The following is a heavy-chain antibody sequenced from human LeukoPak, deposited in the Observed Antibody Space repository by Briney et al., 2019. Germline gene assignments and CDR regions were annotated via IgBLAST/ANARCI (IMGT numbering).Heavy chain of an antibody. D-gene: IGHD6-6*01. J-gene: IGHJ4*02. CDR1: GYTFTGYY. CDR2: INPNSGGT. CDR3: ASSQRSYSSASGY. V-gene: IGHV1-2*02. Sequence: ASVKVSCKASGYTFTGYYMHWVRQAPGQGLEWMGWINPNSGGTIYAQKFQGRVTMTRDTSISTAYMELSRLRSDDTAVYYCASSQRSYSSASGYWGQGALVTVS.